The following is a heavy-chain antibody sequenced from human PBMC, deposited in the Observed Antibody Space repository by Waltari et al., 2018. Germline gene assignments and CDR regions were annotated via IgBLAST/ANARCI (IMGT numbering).Heavy chain of an antibody. V-gene: IGHV4-39*01. Sequence: QLQLQESGPGLVKPSETLSLPCTVSGGSFSSSSYYWGWIRQPPGKGLEWIGSISYSGMTHYTPSLKSRVTISVDTSKRQFSLKLSSVTAADTAVYYCARHALYSTPGSVAFDIWGQGTMVTVSS. J-gene: IGHJ3*02. CDR2: ISYSGMT. D-gene: IGHD6-13*01. CDR3: ARHALYSTPGSVAFDI. CDR1: GGSFSSSSYY.